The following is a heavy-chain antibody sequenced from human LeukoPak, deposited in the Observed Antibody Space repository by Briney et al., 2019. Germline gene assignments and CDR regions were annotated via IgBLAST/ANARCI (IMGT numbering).Heavy chain of an antibody. Sequence: EASVKVSCKASGYTFTSYAMHWVRQAPGQGLEWMGMIYPRDGSTSYAQKFQGRVTVTRDTSTSTVHMELSGLRSEDTAVYYCARDQEGFDYWGQGTLVTVSS. CDR2: IYPRDGST. J-gene: IGHJ4*02. V-gene: IGHV1-46*01. CDR3: ARDQEGFDY. CDR1: GYTFTSYA.